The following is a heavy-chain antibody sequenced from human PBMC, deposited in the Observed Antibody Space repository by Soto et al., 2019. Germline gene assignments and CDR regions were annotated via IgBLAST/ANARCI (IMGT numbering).Heavy chain of an antibody. CDR2: IYYSGST. V-gene: IGHV4-59*08. CDR3: ARHISSGTNIAAIRSFDP. J-gene: IGHJ5*02. Sequence: QVQLQESGPGLVKPSETLSLTCTVSGGSINSYYWSWIRQPPGKGLEWIGYIYYSGSTNYNPCLQSRITISADTSKNQFSLKLSSVTAADTAVYYCARHISSGTNIAAIRSFDPWGQGTLVTVSS. D-gene: IGHD1-7*01. CDR1: GGSINSYY.